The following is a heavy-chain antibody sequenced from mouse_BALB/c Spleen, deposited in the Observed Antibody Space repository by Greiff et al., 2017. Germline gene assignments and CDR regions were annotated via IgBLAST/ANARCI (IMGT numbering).Heavy chain of an antibody. V-gene: IGHV1-63*02. Sequence: QVQLQQSGAELVRPGTSVKISFKASGYTFTNYWLGWVKQRPGHGLEWIGDIYPGGGYTNYNEKFKGKATLTADTSSSTAYMQLSSLTSEDSAVYFCARDKFGSSYVPYWYFDVWGAGTTVTVSS. D-gene: IGHD1-1*01. CDR2: IYPGGGYT. J-gene: IGHJ1*01. CDR3: ARDKFGSSYVPYWYFDV. CDR1: GYTFTNYW.